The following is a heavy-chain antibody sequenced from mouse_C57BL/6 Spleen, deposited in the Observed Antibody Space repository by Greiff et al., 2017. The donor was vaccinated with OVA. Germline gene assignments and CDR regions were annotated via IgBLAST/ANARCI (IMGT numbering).Heavy chain of an antibody. Sequence: LQEPGAELVKPGASVKISCKASGYTFTDYYINWVKQRPGQGLEWIGKIGPGSGSTYYNEKFKGKATLTADKSSSTAYMQLSSLTSDDSAVYFCAGWAYSNYAWFADWGQGTLVTVSA. D-gene: IGHD2-5*01. CDR1: GYTFTDYY. J-gene: IGHJ3*01. CDR3: AGWAYSNYAWFAD. V-gene: IGHV1-77*01. CDR2: IGPGSGST.